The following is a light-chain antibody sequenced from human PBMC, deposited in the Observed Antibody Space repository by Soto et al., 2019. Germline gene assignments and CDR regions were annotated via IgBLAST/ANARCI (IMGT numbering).Light chain of an antibody. CDR2: GAS. J-gene: IGKJ4*01. V-gene: IGKV3-20*01. CDR1: QSVSTNS. CDR3: QQYGSSALT. Sequence: EIVLTQSPDTLSLSPGERATLSCRAGQSVSTNSLAWYQQKPGQAPRPLIYGASSRATGTPDRFSGSGSGTDFTLTISRLEPEDFAVYYCQQYGSSALTFGGGTKVEIK.